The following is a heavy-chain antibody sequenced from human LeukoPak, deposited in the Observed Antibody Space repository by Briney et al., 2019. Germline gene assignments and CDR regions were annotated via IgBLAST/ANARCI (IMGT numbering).Heavy chain of an antibody. V-gene: IGHV4-31*11. CDR2: IYYSGST. CDR3: ARVGYSYGYYFDY. J-gene: IGHJ4*02. D-gene: IGHD5-18*01. CDR1: GGSFSVYH. Sequence: SETLSLTCGVHGGSFSVYHWSWIRQHPGKGLEWIGYIYYSGSTYYNPSLKSRVTISVDTSKNQFSLKLSSVTAADTAVYYCARVGYSYGYYFDYWGQGTLVTVSS.